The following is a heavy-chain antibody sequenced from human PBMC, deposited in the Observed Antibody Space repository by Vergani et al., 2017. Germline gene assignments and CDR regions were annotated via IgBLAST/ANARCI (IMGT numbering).Heavy chain of an antibody. V-gene: IGHV1-3*01. CDR3: ARDVGTRGYSYGHYYYYYMDV. Sequence: QVQLVQSGAEVKKPGASVKVSCKASGYTFTSYAMHWVRQAPGQRLEWMGWINAGNGNTKYSQKFQGRVTITRDTSASTAYMELSSLRSEDTAVYYCARDVGTRGYSYGHYYYYYMDVWGKGTTVTVSS. CDR1: GYTFTSYA. CDR2: INAGNGNT. D-gene: IGHD5-18*01. J-gene: IGHJ6*03.